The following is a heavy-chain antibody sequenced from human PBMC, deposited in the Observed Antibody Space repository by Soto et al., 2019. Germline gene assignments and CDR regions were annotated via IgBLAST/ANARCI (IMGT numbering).Heavy chain of an antibody. CDR1: GFTFSSYS. CDR3: ARVVDYCDPYYYYGMDV. J-gene: IGHJ6*02. CDR2: ISCSTSYI. Sequence: EVHLVESGGGLVKPGGSLRLSCAASGFTFSSYSMNWVRQAPGKGLEWVSSISCSTSYIYYADSVKGRFTISRDNAKNSLYLQMNSLRAEDTAVYYCARVVDYCDPYYYYGMDVWGQGTTVTVSS. D-gene: IGHD3-22*01. V-gene: IGHV3-21*01.